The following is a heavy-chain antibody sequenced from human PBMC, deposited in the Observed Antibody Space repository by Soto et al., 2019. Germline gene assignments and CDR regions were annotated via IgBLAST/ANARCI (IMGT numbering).Heavy chain of an antibody. CDR1: GGSFSGYY. D-gene: IGHD3-10*01. V-gene: IGHV4-34*01. J-gene: IGHJ5*02. CDR2: INHSGST. CDR3: ARCYYGSGSYYSKYNWFDP. Sequence: SETLSLTCAVYGGSFSGYYWSWIRQPPGKGLEWIGEINHSGSTNYNPSLKSRVTISVDTSKNQFSLKLSSVTAADTAVYYCARCYYGSGSYYSKYNWFDPWGQGTLVTVYS.